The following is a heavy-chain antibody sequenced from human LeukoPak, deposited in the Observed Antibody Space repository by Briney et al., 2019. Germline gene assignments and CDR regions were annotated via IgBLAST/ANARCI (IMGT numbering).Heavy chain of an antibody. CDR2: ISGSGPST. V-gene: IGHV3-23*01. CDR1: GFTFQNYA. CDR3: ARLPTFYYDSSHYHYDY. D-gene: IGHD3-22*01. Sequence: GSLRLSCAASGFTFQNYAMSWVRQAPGKGLEWASSISGSGPSTDYADSVKGRFTISREKAKNTLYLQMNSLRAEDTAVYYCARLPTFYYDSSHYHYDYWGQGTLVTVSS. J-gene: IGHJ4*02.